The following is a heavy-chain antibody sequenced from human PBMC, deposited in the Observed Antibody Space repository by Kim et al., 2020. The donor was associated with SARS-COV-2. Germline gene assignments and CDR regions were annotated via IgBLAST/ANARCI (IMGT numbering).Heavy chain of an antibody. CDR2: ISYDGSNK. D-gene: IGHD6-19*01. CDR1: GFTFSSYA. Sequence: GSLRLSCAASGFTFSSYAMHWVRQAPGKGLEWVAVISYDGSNKYYADSVKGRFTISRDNSKNTLYLQMNSLRAEDTAVYYCARDRSSGSFDYWGQGTLVTVSS. CDR3: ARDRSSGSFDY. J-gene: IGHJ4*02. V-gene: IGHV3-30-3*01.